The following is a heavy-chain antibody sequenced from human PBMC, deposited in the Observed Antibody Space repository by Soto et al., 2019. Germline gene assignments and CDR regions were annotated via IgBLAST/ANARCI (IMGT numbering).Heavy chain of an antibody. D-gene: IGHD6-19*01. V-gene: IGHV1-18*01. CDR3: AVAPGIAVAGPRARFDP. J-gene: IGHJ5*02. CDR2: ISAYNGNT. Sequence: ASVKVSCKASGYTFTSCGISWVRQAPGQGLEWMGWISAYNGNTNYAQKLQGRVTMTTDTSTSTAYMELRSLRSDDTAVYYCAVAPGIAVAGPRARFDPWGQGTLVTVSS. CDR1: GYTFTSCG.